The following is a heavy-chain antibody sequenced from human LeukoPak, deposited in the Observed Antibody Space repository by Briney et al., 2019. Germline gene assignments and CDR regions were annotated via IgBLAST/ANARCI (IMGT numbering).Heavy chain of an antibody. CDR2: ISGSGNSA. D-gene: IGHD3-3*01. V-gene: IGHV3-23*01. CDR3: AKAPGSGSDAFDI. Sequence: GGSLRLSCAAPGFTFKNYAMSWVRPAPGKGLGGGSSISGSGNSASYADSEKGRLIISRDNSKSTLYLQMNSLRAEDTAVYYCAKAPGSGSDAFDIWGQGTMVTVSS. J-gene: IGHJ3*02. CDR1: GFTFKNYA.